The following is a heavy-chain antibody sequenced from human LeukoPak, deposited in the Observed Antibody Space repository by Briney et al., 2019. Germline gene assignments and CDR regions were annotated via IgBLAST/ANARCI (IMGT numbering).Heavy chain of an antibody. V-gene: IGHV4-61*02. CDR1: GGSISSSSYY. CDR3: ARVGAVGWLQHDAFDI. Sequence: PSETLSLTCTVSGGSISSSSYYWSWIRQPAGKGLEWIGRIYTSGSTNYNPSLKSRVTMSVDTSKNQFSLKLSSVTAADTAVYYCARVGAVGWLQHDAFDIWGQGTMVTVSS. CDR2: IYTSGST. J-gene: IGHJ3*02. D-gene: IGHD5-24*01.